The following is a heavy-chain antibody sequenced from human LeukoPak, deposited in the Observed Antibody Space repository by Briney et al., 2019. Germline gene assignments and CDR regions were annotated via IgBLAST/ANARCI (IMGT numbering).Heavy chain of an antibody. D-gene: IGHD7-27*01. J-gene: IGHJ4*02. Sequence: GGSLRLSCAESEFTFSNHWMSWVRQAPGKGLEWVANVKQDGSEKFSVDSVKGRFTISRDNAKNSLYLQMNSLRAEDTAVYYCARGRPGMGIVIDYWGQGTLVTVS. CDR1: EFTFSNHW. V-gene: IGHV3-7*01. CDR2: VKQDGSEK. CDR3: ARGRPGMGIVIDY.